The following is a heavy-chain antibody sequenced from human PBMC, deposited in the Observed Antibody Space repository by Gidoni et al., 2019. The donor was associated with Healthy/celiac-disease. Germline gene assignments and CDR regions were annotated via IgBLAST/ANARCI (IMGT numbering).Heavy chain of an antibody. J-gene: IGHJ4*02. Sequence: QVQLVQSGAEVKKPGASVKVSCKASGYAFTSYAMHWVRQAPGQRLEWMGWINAGNGNTKYSQKFQGRVTITRDTSASTAYMELSSLRSEDTAVYYCARDAEGILFDYWGQGTLVTVSS. CDR1: GYAFTSYA. CDR3: ARDAEGILFDY. D-gene: IGHD1-20*01. CDR2: INAGNGNT. V-gene: IGHV1-3*01.